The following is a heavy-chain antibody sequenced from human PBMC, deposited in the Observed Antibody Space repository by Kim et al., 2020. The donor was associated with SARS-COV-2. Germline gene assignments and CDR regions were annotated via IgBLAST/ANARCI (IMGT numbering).Heavy chain of an antibody. V-gene: IGHV1-18*01. D-gene: IGHD2-15*01. CDR3: ARGGRELGYCSGGSCYDAFDI. Sequence: ALVKVSCKASGYTFTSYGISWVRQAPGQGLEWMGWISAYNGNTNYAQKLQGRVTMTTDTSTSTAYMELRSLRSDDTAVYYCARGGRELGYCSGGSCYDAFDIWGQGTMGTVSS. CDR2: ISAYNGNT. J-gene: IGHJ3*02. CDR1: GYTFTSYG.